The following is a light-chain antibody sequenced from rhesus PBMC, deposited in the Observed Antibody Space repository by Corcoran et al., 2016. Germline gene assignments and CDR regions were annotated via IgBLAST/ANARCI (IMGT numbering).Light chain of an antibody. V-gene: IGKV1-22*01. CDR1: QSISSW. CDR3: LQYSRSPFT. Sequence: DIQMTQSPSSLSASVGDTVTITCRASQSISSWLDWYQQKPGKDPKLLIYKASSLQSGVPSRFSGSGSGTDCTLTISSLQPEDFATYYCLQYSRSPFTFGPGTKLDIK. J-gene: IGKJ3*01. CDR2: KAS.